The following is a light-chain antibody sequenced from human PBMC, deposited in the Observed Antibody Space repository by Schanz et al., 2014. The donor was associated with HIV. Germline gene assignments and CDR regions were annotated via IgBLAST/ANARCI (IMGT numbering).Light chain of an antibody. V-gene: IGLV1-44*01. Sequence: QSVLTQPPSASGTPGQTVTLSCSGSRSNIGSNTVNWYQQLPGTAPKLLIYNTYHRPSGVPDRFSGSESGTSASLAISGLQSEDEADYYCAAWDDSLSAWVFGGGTKLTVL. CDR2: NTY. CDR1: RSNIGSNT. CDR3: AAWDDSLSAWV. J-gene: IGLJ3*02.